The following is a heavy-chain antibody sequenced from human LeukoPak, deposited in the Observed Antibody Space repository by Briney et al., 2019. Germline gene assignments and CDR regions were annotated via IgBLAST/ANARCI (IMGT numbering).Heavy chain of an antibody. CDR3: ASSHFGEHIYYYYGMDV. CDR1: GVSISSYY. CDR2: IYYSGST. D-gene: IGHD3-10*01. J-gene: IGHJ6*02. V-gene: IGHV4-59*05. Sequence: SETLSLTCTVSGVSISSYYWSWIRQPPGKGLEWIGSIYYSGSTYYNPSLKSRVTISVDTSKNQFSLKLSSVTAADTAVYYCASSHFGEHIYYYYGMDVWGQGTTVTVSS.